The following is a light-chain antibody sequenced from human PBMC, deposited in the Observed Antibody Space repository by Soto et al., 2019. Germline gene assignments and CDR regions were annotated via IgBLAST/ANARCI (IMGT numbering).Light chain of an antibody. Sequence: DIQVTQSPPTLSASVGDRVTITCRASQSISSWLAWYQQKPGKAPKLLIYKASSLESGVPSRFSGSGSGTEFTLTISSLQPDDFATYYCQQYNSLWTFGQGTKVDIK. CDR2: KAS. CDR1: QSISSW. J-gene: IGKJ1*01. CDR3: QQYNSLWT. V-gene: IGKV1-5*03.